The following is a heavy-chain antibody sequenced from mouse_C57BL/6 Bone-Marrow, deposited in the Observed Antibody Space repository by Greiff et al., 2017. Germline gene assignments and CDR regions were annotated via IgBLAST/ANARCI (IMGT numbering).Heavy chain of an antibody. Sequence: QVTLKESGPGILQSSQTLSLTCSFSGFSLSTSGMGVIWIRQPSGKGLDWLAHIYWDDYKRYNPSLKSRLTISKYTSRTQVFLKITRVDTADTATYYCARRALYGNYVMDYWGQGTSVTVSS. J-gene: IGHJ4*01. V-gene: IGHV8-12*01. CDR2: IYWDDYK. CDR1: GFSLSTSGMG. D-gene: IGHD2-1*01. CDR3: ARRALYGNYVMDY.